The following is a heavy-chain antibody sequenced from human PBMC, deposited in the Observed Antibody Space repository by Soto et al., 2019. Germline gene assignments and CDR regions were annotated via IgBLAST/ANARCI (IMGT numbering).Heavy chain of an antibody. D-gene: IGHD5-12*01. Sequence: SAKPSCKVPGYTQTERSRHSPQQAHRKGLEWMGGFDPEDGETIYAQKFQGRVTMTEDTSTDTAYMELSSLRSEDTAVYYCATGPFGGWLRLGYLDYWGQGTLVTVSS. CDR3: ATGPFGGWLRLGYLDY. CDR1: GYTQTERS. V-gene: IGHV1-24*01. J-gene: IGHJ4*02. CDR2: FDPEDGET.